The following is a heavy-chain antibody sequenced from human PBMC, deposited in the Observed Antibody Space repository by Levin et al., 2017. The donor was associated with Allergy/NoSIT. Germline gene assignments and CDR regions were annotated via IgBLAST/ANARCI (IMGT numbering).Heavy chain of an antibody. J-gene: IGHJ2*01. CDR3: ARGSGTSSWCFDR. D-gene: IGHD2-2*01. Sequence: GESLKISCAASGFTFKNYGMHWVRQAPGKGLEWVTIIWYDGSNKYYADSVEGRFTLSRDNSKNTLYLQMNSLRAEDTAVYYCARGSGTSSWCFDRWGRGTLVTVSS. CDR1: GFTFKNYG. V-gene: IGHV3-33*01. CDR2: IWYDGSNK.